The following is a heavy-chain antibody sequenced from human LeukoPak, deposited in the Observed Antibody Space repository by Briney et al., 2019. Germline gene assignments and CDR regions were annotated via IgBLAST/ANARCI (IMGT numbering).Heavy chain of an antibody. CDR3: ARGEYELLGDY. Sequence: SVKVSCKASGYTFSSHSMNWVRQAPGQGLEWMGWISPHNGNTNYAQKLQGRVTMTTDTSTSTAYMELRSLRSDDTAVYYCARGEYELLGDYWGQGTLVTVSS. V-gene: IGHV1-18*01. CDR1: GYTFSSHS. J-gene: IGHJ4*02. CDR2: ISPHNGNT. D-gene: IGHD2-2*01.